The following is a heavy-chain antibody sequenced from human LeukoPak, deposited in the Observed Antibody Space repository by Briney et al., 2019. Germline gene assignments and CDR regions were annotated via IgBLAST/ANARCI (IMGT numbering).Heavy chain of an antibody. CDR1: GGSISSYY. V-gene: IGHV4-59*08. J-gene: IGHJ4*02. CDR3: ARTRDGYNFEDSADFDY. D-gene: IGHD5-24*01. Sequence: PSETLSLTCTVSGGSISSYYWSWIRQPPGKGLEWIGYIYYSGSTNYNPSLKSRVTISVDTSKNQFSLKLSSVTAADTAVYYCARTRDGYNFEDSADFDYWGQGTLVTVSS. CDR2: IYYSGST.